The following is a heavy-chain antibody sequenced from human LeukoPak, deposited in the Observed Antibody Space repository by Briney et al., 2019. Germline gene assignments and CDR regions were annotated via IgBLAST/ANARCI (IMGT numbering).Heavy chain of an antibody. D-gene: IGHD3-22*01. Sequence: GGSLRLSCAASGFSFSDYSMNWVRQAPGKGLEWVSFISSYSTYIYYADSLKGRFTISRDNAKTSLYLQMNSLRAEDTAVYYCARDSFAGYDSSGYSSYDYWGQGTLVTVSS. CDR1: GFSFSDYS. CDR3: ARDSFAGYDSSGYSSYDY. CDR2: ISSYSTYI. V-gene: IGHV3-21*01. J-gene: IGHJ4*02.